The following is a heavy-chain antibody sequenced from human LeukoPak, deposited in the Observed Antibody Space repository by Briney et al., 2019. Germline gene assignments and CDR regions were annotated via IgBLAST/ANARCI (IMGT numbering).Heavy chain of an antibody. V-gene: IGHV3-30*02. D-gene: IGHD1-1*01. CDR3: AKLPGLAAAGTTDYYYYYMDV. J-gene: IGHJ6*03. CDR1: GFTFSSYS. Sequence: PGGSLRLSCAASGFTFSSYSMNWVRQAPGKGLEWVAFIRYDGSNKYYADSVKGRFTISRDNSKNTLYLQMNSLRAEDTAVYYCAKLPGLAAAGTTDYYYYYMDVWGKGTTVTISS. CDR2: IRYDGSNK.